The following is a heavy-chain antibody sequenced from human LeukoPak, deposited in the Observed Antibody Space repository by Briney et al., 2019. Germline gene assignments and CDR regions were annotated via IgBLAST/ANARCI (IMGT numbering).Heavy chain of an antibody. Sequence: SETLSLTCAVYGGSFSGYYWSWIRQPPGKGLEWIGEINHSGSTNYNPSLKSRVTISVDTSKNQFSLKLSSVTAADTAVYYCARRRDGYNRIWLYFDLWGRGTLVTVSS. D-gene: IGHD5-24*01. CDR1: GGSFSGYY. J-gene: IGHJ2*01. V-gene: IGHV4-34*01. CDR3: ARRRDGYNRIWLYFDL. CDR2: INHSGST.